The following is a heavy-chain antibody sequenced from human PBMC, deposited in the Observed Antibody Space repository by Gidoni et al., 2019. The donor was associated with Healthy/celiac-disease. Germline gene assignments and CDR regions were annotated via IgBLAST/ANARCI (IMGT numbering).Heavy chain of an antibody. D-gene: IGHD2-2*01. CDR3: ARSRGPVTRYYVDY. V-gene: IGHV4-34*01. CDR2: INHSGST. J-gene: IGHJ4*02. Sequence: QVQLPQWGAGLLKPSETLSLTCAVYGGSFSGSYWSWIRQLPGKGLDWIGEINHSGSTNYNPSLKSRVTISVDTSKNQFSLKLSAVTAADTAVYYCARSRGPVTRYYVDYWGQGTLVTVSS. CDR1: GGSFSGSY.